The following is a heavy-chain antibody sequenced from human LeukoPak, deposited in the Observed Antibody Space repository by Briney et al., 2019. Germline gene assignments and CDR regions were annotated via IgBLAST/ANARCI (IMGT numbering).Heavy chain of an antibody. V-gene: IGHV1-18*01. CDR2: ISAYNGNT. CDR3: ARDLPNPYPTIFGVVPADY. CDR1: GYTFTSYG. J-gene: IGHJ4*02. Sequence: ASVNVSCKASGYTFTSYGISWVRQAPGQGLEWMGWISAYNGNTNYAQKLQGRVTMTTDTSTSTAYMELRSLRSDDTAVYYCARDLPNPYPTIFGVVPADYWGQGTLVTVSS. D-gene: IGHD3-3*01.